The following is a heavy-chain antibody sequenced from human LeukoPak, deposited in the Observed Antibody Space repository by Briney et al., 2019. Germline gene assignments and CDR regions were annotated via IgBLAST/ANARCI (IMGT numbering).Heavy chain of an antibody. CDR1: GASISSHY. Sequence: PSETLSLTCSVSGASISSHYWSWIRQPPGKGLEWIGYIYYSVRTNYNPSLKSRVTISVDMPNNQFSLKMSSVTAADTAVYYCARTGDGYNYYNYYYYMDVWGKGTTVTVTS. D-gene: IGHD5-24*01. CDR2: IYYSVRT. V-gene: IGHV4-59*11. J-gene: IGHJ6*03. CDR3: ARTGDGYNYYNYYYYMDV.